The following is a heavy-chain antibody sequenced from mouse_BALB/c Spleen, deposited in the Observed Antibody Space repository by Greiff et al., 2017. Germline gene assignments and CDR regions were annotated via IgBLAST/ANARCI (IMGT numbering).Heavy chain of an antibody. CDR1: GYSITSGYY. CDR3: ASRGNYAFAY. J-gene: IGHJ3*01. D-gene: IGHD2-1*01. CDR2: ISYDGSN. Sequence: EVQLQESGPGLVKPSQSLSLTCSVTGYSITSGYYWNWIRQFPGNKLEWMGYISYDGSNNYNPSLKNRISITRDTSKNQFFLKLNSVTTEDTATYYCASRGNYAFAYWGQGTLVTVSA. V-gene: IGHV3-6*02.